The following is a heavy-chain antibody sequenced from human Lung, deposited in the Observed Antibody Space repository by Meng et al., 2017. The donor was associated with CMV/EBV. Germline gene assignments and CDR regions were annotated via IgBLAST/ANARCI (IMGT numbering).Heavy chain of an antibody. CDR3: ARAMRGPYRTSTTCPTANYYNYGMDV. Sequence: SXAASGLTFSDYGVHWVRQAPGKGMEWVTVISFDGNEKYYADPVKGRFTISRDNSKNTLSLQMNSLRPEDTAVYYCARAMRGPYRTSTTCPTANYYNYGMDVWGQGTTVXVSS. D-gene: IGHD2-2*01. CDR2: ISFDGNEK. CDR1: GLTFSDYG. J-gene: IGHJ6*02. V-gene: IGHV3-30*04.